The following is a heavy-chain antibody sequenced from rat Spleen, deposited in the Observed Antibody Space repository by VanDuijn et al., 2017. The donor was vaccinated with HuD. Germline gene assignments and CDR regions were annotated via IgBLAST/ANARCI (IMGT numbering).Heavy chain of an antibody. CDR3: ARHRNYGGIPFDS. V-gene: IGHV5-19*01. D-gene: IGHD1-11*01. J-gene: IGHJ2*01. CDR1: GFTFSNYG. Sequence: EVQLVEAGGDLVQPGRSLKLSCAASGFTFSNYGMHWIRQAPTKGLEWVASISPTGDTTYYRDSLKGRFTISRDDAKSTLYLQMDSLRAEDTATYYCARHRNYGGIPFDSWGQGVMVTVSS. CDR2: ISPTGDTT.